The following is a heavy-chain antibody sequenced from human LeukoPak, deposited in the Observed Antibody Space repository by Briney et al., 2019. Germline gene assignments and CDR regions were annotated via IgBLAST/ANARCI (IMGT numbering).Heavy chain of an antibody. CDR2: ISAYNGNT. D-gene: IGHD2-2*01. CDR3: ARGINTPLGVVPAAHDDY. CDR1: GYTFTSYG. V-gene: IGHV1-18*01. J-gene: IGHJ4*02. Sequence: ASVKVSCKASGYTFTSYGISWVRQAPGQGLEWMGWISAYNGNTNYAQNLQGRVTMTTVASTSTAYMELRSLRSDDTAVYYCARGINTPLGVVPAAHDDYWGQGTLVTVSS.